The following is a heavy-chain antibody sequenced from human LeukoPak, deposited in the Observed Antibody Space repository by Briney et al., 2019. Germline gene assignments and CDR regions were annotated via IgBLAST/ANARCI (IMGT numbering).Heavy chain of an antibody. V-gene: IGHV4-4*02. CDR3: ARDGGKDYYGSGSYYPKWFDP. J-gene: IGHJ5*02. Sequence: SGTLSLTCAVSDDSISSSHWWSWVRQPPGKGLEWIGEIYHSGSTNYNPSLKSRITISVDKSKNHFSLNLSSVTAADTAVYYCARDGGKDYYGSGSYYPKWFDPWGQGTLVTVSS. D-gene: IGHD3-10*01. CDR1: DDSISSSHW. CDR2: IYHSGST.